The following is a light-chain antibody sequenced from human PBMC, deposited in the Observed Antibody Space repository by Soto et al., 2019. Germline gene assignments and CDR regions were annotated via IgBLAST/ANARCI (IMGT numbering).Light chain of an antibody. V-gene: IGKV2-30*01. J-gene: IGKJ2*01. Sequence: DVVMTQTPLSLSVTLGQPASISFRLSRSLVYGGGNSYLNWFQQRPGQSPRRLIYKVSNRDSGVPDRFSGSGSGTDFTLTINSLQAEDVAVYFCQQYYNNPRTFGQGTKV. CDR1: RSLVYGGGNSY. CDR2: KVS. CDR3: QQYYNNPRT.